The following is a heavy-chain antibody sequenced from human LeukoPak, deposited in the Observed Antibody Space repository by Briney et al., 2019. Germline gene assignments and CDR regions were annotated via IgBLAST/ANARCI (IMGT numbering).Heavy chain of an antibody. CDR1: GFTFSSYS. CDR2: ISSSSSYI. D-gene: IGHD6-19*01. CDR3: ARDSVAGTYYLLYSFDY. J-gene: IGHJ4*02. V-gene: IGHV3-21*01. Sequence: PGGSLRLSCAASGFTFSSYSMNWVRQAPGKGLEWVSSISSSSSYIYYADSVKGRFTISRDNAKNSLYLQMNSLRAEDTAVYYCARDSVAGTYYLLYSFDYWGQGTLVTVSS.